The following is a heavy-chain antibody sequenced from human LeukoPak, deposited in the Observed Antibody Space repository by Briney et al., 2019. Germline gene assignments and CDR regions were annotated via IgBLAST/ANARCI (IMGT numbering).Heavy chain of an antibody. CDR1: GGTFSSYA. CDR3: SGYNDY. D-gene: IGHD3-22*01. J-gene: IGHJ4*02. CDR2: IIPICGTA. Sequence: GSSVKVSCKASGGTFSSYAISWVRQAPGQGLEWMGRIIPICGTANYAQNFQGRVTNTTDESTSTAYMELSSLRSKDTAVYYCSGYNDYWGQGTLVTVSS. V-gene: IGHV1-69*05.